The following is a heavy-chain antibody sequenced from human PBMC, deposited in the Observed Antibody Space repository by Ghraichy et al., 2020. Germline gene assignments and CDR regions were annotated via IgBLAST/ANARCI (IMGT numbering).Heavy chain of an antibody. CDR2: INPSGGST. D-gene: IGHD2-2*01. J-gene: IGHJ6*02. CDR3: ATVVPAATGIYYYYGMDV. CDR1: GYTFTSYY. V-gene: IGHV1-46*03. Sequence: ASVKVSCKASGYTFTSYYMHWVRQAPGQGLEWMGIINPSGGSTSYAQKFQGRVTMTRDTSTSTVYMELSSLRSEDTAVYYCATVVPAATGIYYYYGMDVWGQGTTVTVSS.